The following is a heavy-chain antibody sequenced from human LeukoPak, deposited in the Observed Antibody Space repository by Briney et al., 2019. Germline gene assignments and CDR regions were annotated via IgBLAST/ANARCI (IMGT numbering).Heavy chain of an antibody. CDR3: ARVFAYSSSSVDY. Sequence: PSETLSLTCTVSGYSISSGYYWGWIRQPPAKGLEWIGSIYHSESTYYNPSLKSRVTISVDTSKNQFSLKLSSVSAADTAVYDCARVFAYSSSSVDYWGQGTLVTVSS. CDR1: GYSISSGYY. J-gene: IGHJ4*02. V-gene: IGHV4-38-2*02. CDR2: IYHSEST. D-gene: IGHD6-6*01.